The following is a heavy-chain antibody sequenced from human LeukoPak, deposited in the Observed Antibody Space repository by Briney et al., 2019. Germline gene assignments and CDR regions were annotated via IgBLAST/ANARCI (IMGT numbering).Heavy chain of an antibody. V-gene: IGHV3-53*01. J-gene: IGHJ4*02. CDR1: GFTFSSNY. D-gene: IGHD3-22*01. Sequence: PGGSLRLSCAASGFTFSSNYMSWVRQAPGKGLEWVSVIYSGGSTYYADSVKGRFTISRDNSKNTLYLQMNSLRAEDTAVYYCARKSYYYDSSGYYVAYLDYWGQGTLVTVSS. CDR3: ARKSYYYDSSGYYVAYLDY. CDR2: IYSGGST.